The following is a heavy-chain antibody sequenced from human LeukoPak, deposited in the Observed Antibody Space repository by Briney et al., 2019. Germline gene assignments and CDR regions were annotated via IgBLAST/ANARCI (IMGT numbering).Heavy chain of an antibody. CDR3: AREDIVVVVAATDAFDI. J-gene: IGHJ3*02. Sequence: SVKVSCKASGGTFSSYAISWVRQAPGQGLEWMGRIIPIFGTANYAQKFQGRVTITTDESTSTAYMELSSLRSEDTAVYYCAREDIVVVVAATDAFDIWGQGTMVTVSS. V-gene: IGHV1-69*05. CDR2: IIPIFGTA. CDR1: GGTFSSYA. D-gene: IGHD2-15*01.